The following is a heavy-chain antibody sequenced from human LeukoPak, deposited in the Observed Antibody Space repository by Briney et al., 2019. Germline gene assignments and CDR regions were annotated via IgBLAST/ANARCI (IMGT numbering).Heavy chain of an antibody. D-gene: IGHD3-22*01. CDR3: AKDEYYYDSSGYYYDIPYFDY. J-gene: IGHJ4*02. CDR2: IGGSGRDGDM. CDR1: GGSFSGYY. V-gene: IGHV3-11*01. Sequence: LSLTCAVYGGSFSGYYWSWIRQPPGKGLEWVSYIGGSGRDGDMNYADSVKGRFTISRDNAKNSLYLQMNNLRVEDTAVYYCAKDEYYYDSSGYYYDIPYFDYWGQGTLVTVSS.